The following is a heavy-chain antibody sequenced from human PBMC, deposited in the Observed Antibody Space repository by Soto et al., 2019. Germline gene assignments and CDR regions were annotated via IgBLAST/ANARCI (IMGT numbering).Heavy chain of an antibody. CDR2: IRKDGSKT. J-gene: IGHJ3*02. CDR3: VRDVSQGTSSLYFGALDI. D-gene: IGHD6-13*01. V-gene: IGHV3-7*05. CDR1: GFSFSSDW. Sequence: EVRLVESGGGLVQPGGSLRLSCAASGFSFSSDWMTWFRQAPGKGLEWGANIRKDGSKTSYLDSVRGRFTLSRANAQSSLSEQTDSLSPEDTAVYYCVRDVSQGTSSLYFGALDIWGQGKMVT.